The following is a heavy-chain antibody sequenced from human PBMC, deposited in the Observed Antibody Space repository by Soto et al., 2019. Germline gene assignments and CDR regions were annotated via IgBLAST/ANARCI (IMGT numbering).Heavy chain of an antibody. Sequence: SETLSLTCAVYGGSFSGYYWSWIRQPPGKGLEWIGEINYSGSTNYNPSLKSRVTISVDTSKNQFSLKLSSVTAADTAVYYCARVPTYYYDSSWNYFDYWGQGTLVTVSS. CDR3: ARVPTYYYDSSWNYFDY. V-gene: IGHV4-34*01. CDR2: INYSGST. D-gene: IGHD3-22*01. J-gene: IGHJ4*02. CDR1: GGSFSGYY.